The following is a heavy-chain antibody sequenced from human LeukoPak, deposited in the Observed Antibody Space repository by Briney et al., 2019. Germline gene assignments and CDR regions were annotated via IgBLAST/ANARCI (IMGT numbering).Heavy chain of an antibody. D-gene: IGHD1-14*01. CDR3: ARGNRGYDDAFDI. Sequence: PSETLSLTCTVSGGSTSSSSYYWSWIRQPPGKGLEWIGYIYYSGSTNYNPSLKSRVTISVDTSKNQFSLKLSSVTAADTAVYYCARGNRGYDDAFDIWGQGTMVTVSS. V-gene: IGHV4-61*01. CDR1: GGSTSSSSYY. J-gene: IGHJ3*02. CDR2: IYYSGST.